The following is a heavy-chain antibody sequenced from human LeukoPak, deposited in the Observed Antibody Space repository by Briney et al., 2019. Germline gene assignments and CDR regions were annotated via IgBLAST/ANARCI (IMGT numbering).Heavy chain of an antibody. CDR1: GGSISSGGYY. CDR3: ARDQYYYYGMDV. Sequence: SETLSLTCTVSGGSISSGGYYWSWIRQHPGKGLEWIGYIYYSGSTYYNPSLKSRVTISVDTSKNQFSLKLSSVTAADTAVYYCARDQYYYYGMDVWGQGTTVTASS. CDR2: IYYSGST. J-gene: IGHJ6*02. V-gene: IGHV4-31*03.